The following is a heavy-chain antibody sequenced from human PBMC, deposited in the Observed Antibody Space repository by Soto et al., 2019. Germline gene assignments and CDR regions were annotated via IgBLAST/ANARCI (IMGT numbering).Heavy chain of an antibody. D-gene: IGHD6-19*01. CDR2: ISYDGSNK. V-gene: IGHV3-30*18. Sequence: GGSLRLSCAASGFTFSSYGMHWVRQAPGKGLEWVAVISYDGSNKYYADSVKGRFTISRDNSKNTLYLQMNSLRAEDTAVYYCAKPDSSGCYSKSYYFDYWGQGT. CDR3: AKPDSSGCYSKSYYFDY. J-gene: IGHJ4*02. CDR1: GFTFSSYG.